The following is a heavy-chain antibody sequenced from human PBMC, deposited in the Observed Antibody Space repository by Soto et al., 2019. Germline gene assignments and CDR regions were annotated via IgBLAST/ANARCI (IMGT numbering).Heavy chain of an antibody. CDR1: GYTFSSHG. CDR2: FNTYNGNT. J-gene: IGHJ4*02. CDR3: ARERGGYSYGDY. V-gene: IGHV1-18*01. Sequence: QVQLVQSEAEVKKPGASVKVSCKASGYTFSSHGITWVRQAPGQRLEWMGWFNTYNGNTNYAQKLQGRVTMTTDTSTSTAYMELRSLRSDDTAVYYCARERGGYSYGDYWGQGALVTVSS. D-gene: IGHD5-18*01.